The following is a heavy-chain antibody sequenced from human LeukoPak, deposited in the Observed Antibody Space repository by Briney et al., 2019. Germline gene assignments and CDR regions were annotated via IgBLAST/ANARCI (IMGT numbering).Heavy chain of an antibody. CDR1: GYTPSDYG. D-gene: IGHD2-8*01. V-gene: IGHV1-18*01. Sequence: ASVKVSCKASGYTPSDYGISWVRQAPGQGLEWVGWITTYNGNRKYAEKFQGRVTMTTDTSTSTYYMEMRSLRSDDTAIYYCARDCSNGVCFPRDYWGQGTQITVST. CDR3: ARDCSNGVCFPRDY. J-gene: IGHJ4*02. CDR2: ITTYNGNR.